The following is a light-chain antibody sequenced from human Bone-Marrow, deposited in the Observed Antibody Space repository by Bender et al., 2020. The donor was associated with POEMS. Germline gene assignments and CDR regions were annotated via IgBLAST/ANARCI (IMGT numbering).Light chain of an antibody. CDR3: HFYDSENLDVV. V-gene: IGLV6-57*02. Sequence: NFMLTQPHSVSESPVKTVIISCTGNGASIASNFVQWYQQRPGSAPTTIIFDDDQRPSGVPDRFSGSIDTSSNSASLTISGLKTEDEADYYCHFYDSENLDVVFGGGTKLTVL. CDR1: GASIASNF. J-gene: IGLJ2*01. CDR2: DDD.